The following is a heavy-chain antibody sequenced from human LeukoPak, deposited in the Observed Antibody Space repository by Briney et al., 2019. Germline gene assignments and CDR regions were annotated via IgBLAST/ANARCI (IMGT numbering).Heavy chain of an antibody. CDR2: INHSGST. J-gene: IGHJ4*02. V-gene: IGHV4-34*01. CDR3: FVYCSGGSCDY. D-gene: IGHD2-15*01. Sequence: SETLSLTCAVYGGSFSGYYWSWIRQPPGKGLEWIGEINHSGSTNYNPSLKSRVTISVDTSKNQFSLKLSSVTAADTAVYYCFVYCSGGSCDYWGQGTLVTVSS. CDR1: GGSFSGYY.